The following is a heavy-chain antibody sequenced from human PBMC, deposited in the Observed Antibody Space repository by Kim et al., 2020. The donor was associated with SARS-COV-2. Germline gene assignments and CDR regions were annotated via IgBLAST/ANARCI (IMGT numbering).Heavy chain of an antibody. CDR1: GYTFTSYY. CDR2: INPSGGST. J-gene: IGHJ4*02. D-gene: IGHD1-26*01. Sequence: ASVKVSCKASGYTFTSYYMHWVRQAPGQGLEWMGIINPSGGSTSYAQKYQGRVTMPRDTSTSTVYMQLSRLRSEDTAGYYRARGGFGGPAGGDWGQGTLV. V-gene: IGHV1-46*01. CDR3: ARGGFGGPAGGD.